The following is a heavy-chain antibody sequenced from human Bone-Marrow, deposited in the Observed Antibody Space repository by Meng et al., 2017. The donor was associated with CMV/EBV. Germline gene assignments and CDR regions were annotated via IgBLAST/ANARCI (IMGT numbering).Heavy chain of an antibody. D-gene: IGHD3-10*01. CDR1: GFTFDDYA. Sequence: SLKISCAASGFTFDDYAMHWVRQAPGKGLEWVSGISWNSGSIGYADSVKGRFTISRDNSKSTLYLQMNSLRAEDTALYYCAKGLRRSEKVLLWFGGIFQTDYWGQGTLVTVSS. J-gene: IGHJ4*02. V-gene: IGHV3-9*01. CDR2: ISWNSGSI. CDR3: AKGLRRSEKVLLWFGGIFQTDY.